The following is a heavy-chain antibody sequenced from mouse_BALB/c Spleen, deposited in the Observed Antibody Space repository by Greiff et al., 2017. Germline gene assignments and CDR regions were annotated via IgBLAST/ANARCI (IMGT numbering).Heavy chain of an antibody. CDR3: ARGRELDY. Sequence: EVQGVESGGGLVKPGGSLKLSCAASGFTFSSYAMSWVRQTPEKRLEWVATISSGGSYTYYPDSVKGRFTISRDNAKNTLYLQMSSLRSEDTAMYYCARGRELDYWGQGTTLTVSS. V-gene: IGHV5-9-3*01. CDR1: GFTFSSYA. J-gene: IGHJ2*01. CDR2: ISSGGSYT. D-gene: IGHD3-3*01.